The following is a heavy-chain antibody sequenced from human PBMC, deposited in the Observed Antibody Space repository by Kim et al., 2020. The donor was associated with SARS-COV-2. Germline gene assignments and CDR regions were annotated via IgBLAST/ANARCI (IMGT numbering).Heavy chain of an antibody. D-gene: IGHD3-9*01. J-gene: IGHJ3*02. V-gene: IGHV5-51*01. CDR1: GYSFTSYW. Sequence: GESLKISCKGSGYSFTSYWIGWVRQMPGKGLEWMGIIYPGDSDTRYSPSFQGQVTISADKSISTAYLQWSSLKASDTAMYYCATQWEYYDILTGCQGCDAFEIWGQGTMVTVSS. CDR2: IYPGDSDT. CDR3: ATQWEYYDILTGCQGCDAFEI.